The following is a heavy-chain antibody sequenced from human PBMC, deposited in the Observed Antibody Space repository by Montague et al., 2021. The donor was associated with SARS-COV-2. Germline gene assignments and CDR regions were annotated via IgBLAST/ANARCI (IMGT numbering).Heavy chain of an antibody. Sequence: SETLSLTCAVSGVSITSTNCRSLVRQPPGKGLEWIGEISYGGIATYNPSLKSRATISMDRSRNLFSLKLSSVTAADTAIYYCAGKVLTVPADYWGQGTLVTVS. D-gene: IGHD4-11*01. V-gene: IGHV4-4*02. CDR3: AGKVLTVPADY. CDR1: GVSITSTNC. CDR2: ISYGGIA. J-gene: IGHJ4*02.